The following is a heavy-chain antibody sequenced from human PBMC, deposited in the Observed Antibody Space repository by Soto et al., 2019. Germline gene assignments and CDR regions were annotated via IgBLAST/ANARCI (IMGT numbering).Heavy chain of an antibody. V-gene: IGHV4-34*01. CDR3: ARGAVAAPPLDFDY. D-gene: IGHD6-19*01. Sequence: PSETLSLTCAVYGGSFSGYYWSWIRQPPGKGLEWIGEINHSGSTNYNPSLKSRVTISVDTSKNQFSLKLSSVTAADTAVYYCARGAVAAPPLDFDYWGQGTLVTVSS. CDR2: INHSGST. J-gene: IGHJ4*02. CDR1: GGSFSGYY.